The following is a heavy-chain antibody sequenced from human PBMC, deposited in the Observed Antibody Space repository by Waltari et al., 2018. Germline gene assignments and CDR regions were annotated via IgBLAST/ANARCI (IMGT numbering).Heavy chain of an antibody. J-gene: IGHJ6*02. CDR1: GFTFSSYG. CDR3: ARDLAVAGYYYYYGMDV. D-gene: IGHD6-19*01. V-gene: IGHV3-33*01. Sequence: QVQLVESGGGVVQPGRSLRLSCAASGFTFSSYGMHWVRQAQGQGLEWVAVIWYDGSNKYYADSVKGRFTISRDNSKNTLYLQMNSLRAEDTAVYYCARDLAVAGYYYYYGMDVWGQGTTVTVSS. CDR2: IWYDGSNK.